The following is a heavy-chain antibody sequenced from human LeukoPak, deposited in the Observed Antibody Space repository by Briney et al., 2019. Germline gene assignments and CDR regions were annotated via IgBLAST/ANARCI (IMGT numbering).Heavy chain of an antibody. J-gene: IGHJ5*02. CDR1: GYTFTGYY. V-gene: IGHV1-2*06. D-gene: IGHD6-13*01. Sequence: ASVKVSCKASGYTFTGYYMHWVRQAPGQGLEWMGRINPNSGGTNYAQKFQGRVTMTRDTSISTAYMELSRLRSDDTAVYYCARERRGSSWSTKSYNWFDPWGQGTLVTVSS. CDR3: ARERRGSSWSTKSYNWFDP. CDR2: INPNSGGT.